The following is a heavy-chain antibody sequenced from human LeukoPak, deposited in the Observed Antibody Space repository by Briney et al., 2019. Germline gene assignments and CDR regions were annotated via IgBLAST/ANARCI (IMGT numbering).Heavy chain of an antibody. J-gene: IGHJ4*02. CDR2: IIPMLGTA. D-gene: IGHD3-22*01. Sequence: SVKVSCKASGGTFSSYAISWVRQAPGQGLEWMGRIIPMLGTANYAQKFQGRVTITADKSTSTVYMELSSLRSEDTAIYYCATGSVDSSGYPLTPPDYWGQGTLVTVSS. CDR1: GGTFSSYA. CDR3: ATGSVDSSGYPLTPPDY. V-gene: IGHV1-69*04.